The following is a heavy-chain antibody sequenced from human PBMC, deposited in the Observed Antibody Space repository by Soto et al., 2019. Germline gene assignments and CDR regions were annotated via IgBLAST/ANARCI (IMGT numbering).Heavy chain of an antibody. D-gene: IGHD2-15*01. CDR3: ARFGFPDCSGGSCYSNWFDP. J-gene: IGHJ5*02. CDR2: IYYSGST. V-gene: IGHV4-31*03. Sequence: QVQLQESGPGLVKPSQTLSLTCTVSGGSISSGGYYWSWIRQHPGKGLEWIGYIYYSGSTYYNPSLKSRVTISVDTSKNQFSLKLSSVTAADTAVYYCARFGFPDCSGGSCYSNWFDPWGQGTLVTVSS. CDR1: GGSISSGGYY.